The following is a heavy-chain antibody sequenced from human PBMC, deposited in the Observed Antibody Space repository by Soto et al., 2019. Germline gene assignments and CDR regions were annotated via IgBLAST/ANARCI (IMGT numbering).Heavy chain of an antibody. CDR3: ARDRIAVAGTRGRYYYYGMDV. CDR2: IIPIFGTA. CDR1: GGTFSSYA. J-gene: IGHJ6*02. V-gene: IGHV1-69*01. D-gene: IGHD6-19*01. Sequence: QVQLVQSGAEVKKPGSSVKVSCKASGGTFSSYAISWVRQAPGQGLEWMGGIIPIFGTANYAQKFQGRVTITADESTSTAYMELSSLRSEDTAVYYCARDRIAVAGTRGRYYYYGMDVWDQGTTVTVSS.